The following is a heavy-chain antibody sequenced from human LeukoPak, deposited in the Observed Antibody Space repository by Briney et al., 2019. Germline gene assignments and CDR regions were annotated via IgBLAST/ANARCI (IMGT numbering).Heavy chain of an antibody. CDR1: GFTVSSNY. J-gene: IGHJ2*01. Sequence: GGSLRLSCAASGFTVSSNYMSWVRQAPGKGLEWVSVIYSGGSTYYAESVRGRFTISRDNSRNTLYLQMNSLRAEDTAVYYCASSLLYGEGYFDLWGRGTLVTVSS. V-gene: IGHV3-53*01. CDR2: IYSGGST. D-gene: IGHD4-17*01. CDR3: ASSLLYGEGYFDL.